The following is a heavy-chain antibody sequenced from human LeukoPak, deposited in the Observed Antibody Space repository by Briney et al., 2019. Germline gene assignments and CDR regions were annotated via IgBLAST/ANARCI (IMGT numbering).Heavy chain of an antibody. CDR1: RFTFSDYA. Sequence: GGSLRLSCAASRFTFSDYAIPWVRQAPGKGLEWVSLISGDGGSTYYAASVEGRFTISRDNSKNSLYLLMNSLRTEDTALYYCSKGALSAAGTHSFDYWGQGTLVTVSS. D-gene: IGHD6-13*01. V-gene: IGHV3-43*02. CDR3: SKGALSAAGTHSFDY. CDR2: ISGDGGST. J-gene: IGHJ4*02.